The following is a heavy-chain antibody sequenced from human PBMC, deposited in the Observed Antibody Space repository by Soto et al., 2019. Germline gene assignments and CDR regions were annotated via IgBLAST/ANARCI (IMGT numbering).Heavy chain of an antibody. CDR1: GYTFTGYY. J-gene: IGHJ4*02. Sequence: ASVKVSCKASGYTFTGYYMHWVRQAPGQGLEWMGWINPNSGGTNYAQKFQGRVTMTRDTSISTAYMELSRLRSDDTAVYYCATHGVATMVRGAMGYWGQGTLVTVSS. V-gene: IGHV1-2*02. CDR3: ATHGVATMVRGAMGY. D-gene: IGHD3-10*01. CDR2: INPNSGGT.